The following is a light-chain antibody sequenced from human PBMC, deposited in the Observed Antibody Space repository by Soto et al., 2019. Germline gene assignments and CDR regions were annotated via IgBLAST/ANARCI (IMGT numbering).Light chain of an antibody. CDR1: QSLVHSNGNTF. V-gene: IGKV2-30*02. CDR2: KVS. CDR3: MQGTHWLLT. J-gene: IGKJ4*01. Sequence: DVVMTQSPLSLPVTIGQPASISCRSSQSLVHSNGNTFLNWFQQRPGQSPRRLIYKVSNRDSGVPERFSGSGSGTVFTLKISSVEAEDVGVYYCMQGTHWLLTFGGGTKVEIK.